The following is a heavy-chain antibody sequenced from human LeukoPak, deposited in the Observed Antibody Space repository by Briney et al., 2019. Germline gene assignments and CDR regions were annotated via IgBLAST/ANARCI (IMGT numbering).Heavy chain of an antibody. CDR3: AKFGNCGGDCYQWFDC. D-gene: IGHD2-21*02. CDR1: GFTFTSNT. CDR2: ISGSGGST. Sequence: GGSLRLSCAASGFTFTSNTMSWVRQAPGKGLEWVSGISGSGGSTYYADSVKGRFTISRDNSKNTLYLQMNSLRAEDTAVYYCAKFGNCGGDCYQWFDCWGQGTLVTVSS. J-gene: IGHJ4*02. V-gene: IGHV3-23*01.